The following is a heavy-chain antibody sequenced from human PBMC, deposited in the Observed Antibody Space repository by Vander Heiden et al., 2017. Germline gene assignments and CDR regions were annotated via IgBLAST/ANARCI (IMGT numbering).Heavy chain of an antibody. CDR2: VSGSGRNT. Sequence: EVQLLESGGGLVQPGGSLRLSCAASGFTFSSYGMGWVRQAPGKGLEWVSVVSGSGRNTYYADSVKGRFTISRDNSMETLHLQMNSLRAEDTATYDCAKDILESGSICDYWGQGTLVTVSS. CDR1: GFTFSSYG. D-gene: IGHD3-3*01. J-gene: IGHJ4*02. V-gene: IGHV3-23*01. CDR3: AKDILESGSICDY.